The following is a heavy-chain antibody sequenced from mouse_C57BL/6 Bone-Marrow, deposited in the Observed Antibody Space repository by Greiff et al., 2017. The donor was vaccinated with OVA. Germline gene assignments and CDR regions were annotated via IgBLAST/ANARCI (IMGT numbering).Heavy chain of an antibody. V-gene: IGHV1-81*01. CDR3: ARSPQYWYFDV. J-gene: IGHJ1*03. CDR1: GYTFTSYG. CDR2: IYPRSGNT. Sequence: VQRVESGAELARPGASVKLSCKASGYTFTSYGISWVKQRTGQGLEWIGEIYPRSGNTYYNEKFKGKATLTADKSSSTAYMELRSLTSEDSAVYFCARSPQYWYFDVWGTGTTVTVSS.